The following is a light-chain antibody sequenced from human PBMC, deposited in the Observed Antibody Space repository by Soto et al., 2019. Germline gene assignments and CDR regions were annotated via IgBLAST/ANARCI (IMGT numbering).Light chain of an antibody. CDR2: KAS. J-gene: IGKJ1*01. CDR1: QTISSW. V-gene: IGKV1-5*03. Sequence: IHMTQSPSTLSGSVGDRVTITCRASQTISSWLAWYQQKPGKAPKLLIYKASTLKSGVPSRFSGSGSGTDFTLTISSLEPEDFAVYYCQQRSNWPPTFGQGTKVDIK. CDR3: QQRSNWPPT.